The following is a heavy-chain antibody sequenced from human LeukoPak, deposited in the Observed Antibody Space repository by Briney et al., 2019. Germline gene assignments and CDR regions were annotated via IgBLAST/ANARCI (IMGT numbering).Heavy chain of an antibody. D-gene: IGHD3-10*01. Sequence: TTSETLSLTCTVSGGSISIGGYYWSWIRQHPGKGLEWIGYIYYSGITYYNPSLKSRVTISVDTSKNQFSLYLSSVTAADTAVYYCAIVTSGEFADYWGQGTLVTVSS. CDR1: GGSISIGGYY. CDR2: IYYSGIT. J-gene: IGHJ4*02. V-gene: IGHV4-31*03. CDR3: AIVTSGEFADY.